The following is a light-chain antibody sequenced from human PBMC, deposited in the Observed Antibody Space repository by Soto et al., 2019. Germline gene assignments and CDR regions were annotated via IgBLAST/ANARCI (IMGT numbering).Light chain of an antibody. CDR2: AAS. V-gene: IGKV1-39*01. Sequence: DIQMTQSPSSLSASVGDRVTITCRASQNIAGYLNWYQQKPWKAPKLLIYAASSLQSGVPSRFSGSGSGTDFTLTIRSLQPEDFATYYCQQSYTTPRVTFGPGTKVDIK. J-gene: IGKJ3*01. CDR3: QQSYTTPRVT. CDR1: QNIAGY.